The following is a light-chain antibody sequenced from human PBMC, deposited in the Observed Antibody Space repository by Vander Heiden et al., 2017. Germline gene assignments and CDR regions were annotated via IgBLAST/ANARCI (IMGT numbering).Light chain of an antibody. Sequence: EIVLTQSPDFQSVAPQEKVTITCRASENIGRSLHWYQQKPGQSPKLLIKYASQSFSGVPSRFSGGGSGTDFTLTTNSLEAEDAATYYCHQSSSVPYSFGQGTKLDIK. J-gene: IGKJ2*01. CDR1: ENIGRS. V-gene: IGKV6-21*01. CDR2: YAS. CDR3: HQSSSVPYS.